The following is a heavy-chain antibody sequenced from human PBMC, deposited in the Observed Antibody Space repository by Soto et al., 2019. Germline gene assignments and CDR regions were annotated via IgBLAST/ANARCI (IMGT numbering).Heavy chain of an antibody. CDR3: AKAMYPLYYYGMDV. Sequence: GGSLRLSCAASGFTFSSCAMNWVRLAPGKGLERVSAISGSGGSTYYADSVKGRFTISRDNSENTLYLQMNSLRAEDTAVYYCAKAMYPLYYYGMDVWGQGTTVTVSS. J-gene: IGHJ6*02. D-gene: IGHD2-2*01. V-gene: IGHV3-23*01. CDR1: GFTFSSCA. CDR2: ISGSGGST.